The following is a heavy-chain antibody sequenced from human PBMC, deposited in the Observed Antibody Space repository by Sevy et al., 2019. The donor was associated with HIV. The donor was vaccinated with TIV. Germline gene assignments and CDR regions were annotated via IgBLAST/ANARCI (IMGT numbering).Heavy chain of an antibody. J-gene: IGHJ4*02. V-gene: IGHV3-48*01. Sequence: GGSLRLSCVASGFTFNGYSMNWVRQTPGKGLEWISYITNNGDTIYYADSVKGRFTISRDNAKNSLYLQMNSLRVEDTAICYCASPPWNSYVSLYYFDSWGQGTLVTVSS. CDR1: GFTFNGYS. CDR2: ITNNGDTI. D-gene: IGHD3-16*01. CDR3: ASPPWNSYVSLYYFDS.